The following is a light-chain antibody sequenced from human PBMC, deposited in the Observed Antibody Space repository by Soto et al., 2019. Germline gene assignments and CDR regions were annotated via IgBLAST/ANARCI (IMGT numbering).Light chain of an antibody. J-gene: IGKJ2*01. CDR2: WAS. CDR3: QQYYSTPYT. Sequence: DIVMTQSPDSLAVSLGERATINCKSSQTVLYSSNNMNYLAWYQQKPGKPPKLLIYWASTRESGVPDRFSGSGYGTHLTLTITSLQAEDVAVYYCQQYYSTPYTFGQGTKLEIK. CDR1: QTVLYSSNNMNY. V-gene: IGKV4-1*01.